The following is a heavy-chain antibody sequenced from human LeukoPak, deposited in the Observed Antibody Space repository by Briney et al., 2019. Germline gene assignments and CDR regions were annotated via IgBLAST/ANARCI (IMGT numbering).Heavy chain of an antibody. CDR1: GGSMSNYY. V-gene: IGHV4-59*01. D-gene: IGHD1-26*01. CDR2: IYYSGST. Sequence: PSETLSLTCTVSGGSMSNYYWGWIRRPPGKGLEWIGYIYYSGSTSYNPSLKGRVTISVDTSNNQFSLMLSSVTAADTAVYYCARDKRGSYADYWGQGTLVTVSS. CDR3: ARDKRGSYADY. J-gene: IGHJ4*02.